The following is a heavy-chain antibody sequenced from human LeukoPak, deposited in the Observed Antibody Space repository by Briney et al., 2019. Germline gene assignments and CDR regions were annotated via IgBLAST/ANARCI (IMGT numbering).Heavy chain of an antibody. CDR3: AKSYDISRFYPY. Sequence: PGGSLRLSCAASGFPFSSYAMSWVRQAPGKGLEWVSAISGSGGSTYYADSVKGRFTVSRDNSKNTLYLQMDSLTVEDTAVYYCAKSYDISRFYPYWGQGTLVTVSS. CDR2: ISGSGGST. CDR1: GFPFSSYA. V-gene: IGHV3-23*01. J-gene: IGHJ4*02. D-gene: IGHD3-22*01.